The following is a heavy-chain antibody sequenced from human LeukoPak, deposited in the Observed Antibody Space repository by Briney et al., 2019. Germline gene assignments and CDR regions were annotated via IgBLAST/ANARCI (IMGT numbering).Heavy chain of an antibody. CDR2: IYASGST. Sequence: SETLSLTCTVSGGSIRSQYWSWIRQPAGRGLEWLGRIYASGSTNYSPSLTSRVTMSLDTSKNQFSLKLFSVTAADTAVYFCARDVSSRPFFDSWGQGTQVTVSS. J-gene: IGHJ4*02. CDR1: GGSIRSQY. D-gene: IGHD6-13*01. CDR3: ARDVSSRPFFDS. V-gene: IGHV4-4*07.